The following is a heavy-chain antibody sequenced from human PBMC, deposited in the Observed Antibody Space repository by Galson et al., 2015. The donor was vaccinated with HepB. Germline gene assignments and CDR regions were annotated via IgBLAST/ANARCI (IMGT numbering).Heavy chain of an antibody. CDR1: GYSISSGYY. V-gene: IGHV4-38-2*01. CDR3: ARGYCTGGVCSVYYFDY. D-gene: IGHD2-8*02. Sequence: TLSLTCAVSGYSISSGYYWGWIRQPPGKGLEWIGSIYHSGSTYYNPSLKSRVTISVDTSKNQFSLKLSSVSAADTAVYYCARGYCTGGVCSVYYFDYWGQGTLVTVSS. CDR2: IYHSGST. J-gene: IGHJ4*02.